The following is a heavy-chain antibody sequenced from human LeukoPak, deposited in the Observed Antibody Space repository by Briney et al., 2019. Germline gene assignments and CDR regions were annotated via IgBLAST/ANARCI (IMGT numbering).Heavy chain of an antibody. CDR2: IKQDGSEK. CDR3: SINYYYYGMDV. Sequence: PGGSLRLSCAASAFTFSSYWMSWVRQAPGKGLEWVANIKQDGSEKYYVDSVRGRFTISRDNAKNSLYLQMNSLRAEDTAVYYCSINYYYYGMDVWGKGTTVTVSS. J-gene: IGHJ6*04. V-gene: IGHV3-7*03. CDR1: AFTFSSYW.